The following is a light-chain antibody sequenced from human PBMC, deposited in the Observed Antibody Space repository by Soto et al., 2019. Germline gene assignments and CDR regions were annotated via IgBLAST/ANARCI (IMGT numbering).Light chain of an antibody. Sequence: DIQMTQSPSSLSASVGDRVTITCRASQSISSYLNWYQKKPGKAPKLLIYAASSLQSGVPSRFSVSGSGTDFTLTISSLQPEDFATYYCQQSYSTPQITFGQGTRLEIK. J-gene: IGKJ5*01. CDR1: QSISSY. V-gene: IGKV1-39*01. CDR3: QQSYSTPQIT. CDR2: AAS.